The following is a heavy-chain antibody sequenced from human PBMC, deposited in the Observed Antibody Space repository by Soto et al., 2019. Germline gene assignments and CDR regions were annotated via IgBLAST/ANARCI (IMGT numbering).Heavy chain of an antibody. CDR1: GYTFTGYY. CDR3: ARERYQVISDGMDV. J-gene: IGHJ6*02. D-gene: IGHD2-2*01. Sequence: VKVSCKASGYTFTGYYIHWVREAPGQGLEWMGWINPQTGGTSYAQKFQGRVTLSRDTSINTAYLEVSRLRFDDAAVYFCARERYQVISDGMDVWGQGTTVTVSS. CDR2: INPQTGGT. V-gene: IGHV1-2*02.